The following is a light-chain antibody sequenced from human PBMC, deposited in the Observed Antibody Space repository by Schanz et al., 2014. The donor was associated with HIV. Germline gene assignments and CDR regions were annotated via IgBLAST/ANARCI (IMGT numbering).Light chain of an antibody. CDR1: QSVRNN. V-gene: IGKV3-15*01. CDR3: QQYVSSPELFT. J-gene: IGKJ3*01. CDR2: GAS. Sequence: EIVLTQTPATLSVSPGERATLACRASQSVRNNLAWYQQKPGQAPRLLIYGASTRATGVPARFSGSGSGTEFTLTISSLQSEDFAVYFCQQYVSSPELFTFGPGTKVDIK.